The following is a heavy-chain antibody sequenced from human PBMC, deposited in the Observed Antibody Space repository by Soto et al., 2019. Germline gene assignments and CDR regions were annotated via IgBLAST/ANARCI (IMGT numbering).Heavy chain of an antibody. J-gene: IGHJ4*02. V-gene: IGHV4-39*01. CDR1: SGSVSITNVF. D-gene: IGHD3-16*01. Sequence: KPSETLSLTCTVSSGSVSITNVFWGWVRQTPRKTLEWIGSIDYSGTTFFNPSLGSRVTFSVDTSKNQFSLTLYSVTAADTAVYYCARITGHHFDYWGQGTLVTVSS. CDR2: IDYSGTT. CDR3: ARITGHHFDY.